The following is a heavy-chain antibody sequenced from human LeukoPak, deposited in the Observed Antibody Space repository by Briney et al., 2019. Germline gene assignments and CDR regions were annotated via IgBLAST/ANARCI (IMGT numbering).Heavy chain of an antibody. CDR3: ARALSLHSPGIAAAGIISWDY. CDR2: ISAYNGNT. CDR1: GYTFTSYG. D-gene: IGHD6-13*01. V-gene: IGHV1-18*01. J-gene: IGHJ4*02. Sequence: ASVKVSCKASGYTFTSYGISWVRQAPGQGLEWMGWISAYNGNTNYAQKLQGRVTMTTDTSTSTAYMELSRLRSDDTAVYYCARALSLHSPGIAAAGIISWDYWGQGTLVTVSS.